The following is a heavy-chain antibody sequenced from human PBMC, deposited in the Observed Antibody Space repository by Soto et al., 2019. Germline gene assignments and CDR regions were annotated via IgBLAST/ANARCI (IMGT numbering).Heavy chain of an antibody. D-gene: IGHD3-10*01. CDR1: GGTFSSYA. V-gene: IGHV1-69*06. CDR3: ARANPEYYYYYYGMDV. Sequence: QVQLVQSGAEVKKPGSSVKVSCKASGGTFSSYAISWVRQAPGQGLEWMGGIIPIFGTANYAQKFQGRVTITAEKSTSTAYMELSSLRSEDTAVYYCARANPEYYYYYYGMDVWGQGTTVTVSS. J-gene: IGHJ6*02. CDR2: IIPIFGTA.